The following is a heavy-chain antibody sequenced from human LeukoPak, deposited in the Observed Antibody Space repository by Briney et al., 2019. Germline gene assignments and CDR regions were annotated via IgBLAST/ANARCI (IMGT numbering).Heavy chain of an antibody. D-gene: IGHD2-2*01. CDR1: GGTFSSYA. J-gene: IGHJ4*02. V-gene: IGHV1-69*01. CDR2: IIPIFGTA. Sequence: ASVKVSCKASGGTFSSYAISWVRQAPGQGREWMGGIIPIFGTANYAQKFQGRVTITADESTSTAYMELSSLRSEDTAVYYCAREGYCSSTSCYYYYWGQGTLVTVSS. CDR3: AREGYCSSTSCYYYY.